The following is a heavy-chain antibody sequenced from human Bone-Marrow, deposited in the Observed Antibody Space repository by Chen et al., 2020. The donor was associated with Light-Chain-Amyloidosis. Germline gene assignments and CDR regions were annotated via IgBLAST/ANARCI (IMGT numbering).Heavy chain of an antibody. V-gene: IGHV4-39*01. J-gene: IGHJ6*03. CDR2: IYHSGST. Sequence: QVQLQEWGPGLEKPSETLSLTCTVSGGSDSSRAFYWGWIRQPPGKGLEWIGHIYHSGSTYYNPSLKSRVSLSVDTTKNQFSLNLGSVTAADTAVYYCTRPRTGTTTGAYYYMDVWGKGTTVIVSS. CDR1: GGSDSSRAFY. D-gene: IGHD1-7*01. CDR3: TRPRTGTTTGAYYYMDV.